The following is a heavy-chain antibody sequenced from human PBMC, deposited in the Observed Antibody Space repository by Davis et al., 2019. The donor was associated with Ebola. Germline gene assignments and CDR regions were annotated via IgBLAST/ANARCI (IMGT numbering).Heavy chain of an antibody. CDR3: ARGGVIETLAAAEPGWFDP. CDR2: INHSGST. J-gene: IGHJ5*02. CDR1: GGSFSGYY. Sequence: PSETLSLTCAVYGGSFSGYYWSWIRQPPGKGLEWIGEINHSGSTNYNPSLKSRVTISVDTSKNQFSLKLSSVTAADTAVYYCARGGVIETLAAAEPGWFDPWGQGTLVTVSS. D-gene: IGHD6-13*01. V-gene: IGHV4-34*01.